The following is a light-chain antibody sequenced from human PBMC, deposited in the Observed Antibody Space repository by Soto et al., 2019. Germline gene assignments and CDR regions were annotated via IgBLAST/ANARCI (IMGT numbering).Light chain of an antibody. J-gene: IGKJ4*01. Sequence: SQSVSSNHLAWYQQKPGQAPRLLIHDVSDRATGIPARFSGSGSGTDFTLTIRRLEPEDFAVYYCQQRSSWPLSFAGGTKVDI. V-gene: IGKV3-11*01. CDR1: QSVSSN. CDR2: DVS. CDR3: QQRSSWPLS.